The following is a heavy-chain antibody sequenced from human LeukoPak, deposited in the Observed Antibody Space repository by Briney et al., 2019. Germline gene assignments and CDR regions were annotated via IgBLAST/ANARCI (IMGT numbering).Heavy chain of an antibody. J-gene: IGHJ4*02. Sequence: GASLKISCKGSGSSFTSYWIGWVRQMPGKGLEWMGIIYPGDSDTRSSPSFEGQVTISAANSISTASQQWSSLKASDTVMYYCARYGCSGGSCPDFDDYWGQGTLVTVSS. CDR2: IYPGDSDT. V-gene: IGHV5-51*01. CDR3: ARYGCSGGSCPDFDDY. D-gene: IGHD2-15*01. CDR1: GSSFTSYW.